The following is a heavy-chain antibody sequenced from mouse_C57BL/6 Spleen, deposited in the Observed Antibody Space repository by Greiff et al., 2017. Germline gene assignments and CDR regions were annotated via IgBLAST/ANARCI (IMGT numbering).Heavy chain of an antibody. CDR2: FYPGSGSI. V-gene: IGHV1-62-2*01. CDR3: AGHEDRMDGYPYYAMDY. J-gene: IGHJ4*01. CDR1: GYTFTEYT. D-gene: IGHD2-3*01. Sequence: VQLQQSGAELVKPGASVKLSCKASGYTFTEYTIHWVKQRSGQGLEWIGWFYPGSGSIKYNEKFKDKATLTADKSSSTVYMELSRLTSEDSAVYFCAGHEDRMDGYPYYAMDYWGQGTSVTVSS.